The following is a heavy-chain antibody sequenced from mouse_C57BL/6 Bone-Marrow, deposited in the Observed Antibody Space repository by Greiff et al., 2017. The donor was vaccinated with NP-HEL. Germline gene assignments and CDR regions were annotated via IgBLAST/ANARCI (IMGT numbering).Heavy chain of an antibody. J-gene: IGHJ4*01. V-gene: IGHV1-63*01. D-gene: IGHD2-14*01. Sequence: QVQLQQSGAELVRPGTSVKLSCKASGFTFTNYSIGWAKQSPGHGLEWIGDIYPGGGYTNYNEKFKGKATMTANKSSITAYMQFSSLTSEYSAIYYCARRNYRSAMDYWGQGTSVTVSS. CDR3: ARRNYRSAMDY. CDR1: GFTFTNYS. CDR2: IYPGGGYT.